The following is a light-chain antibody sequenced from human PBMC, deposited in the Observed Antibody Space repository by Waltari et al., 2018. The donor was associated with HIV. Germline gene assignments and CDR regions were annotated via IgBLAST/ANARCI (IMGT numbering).Light chain of an antibody. CDR3: SSYTSSSTLV. Sequence: QSALTQPASVSASPGQSITISCTGTSRDVGGYNYVSWFHQHPGKAPQLIIDEVSNRPAGVSNRFSGSKSGNTASLTISGLQAEDEADYYCSSYTSSSTLVFGTGTKVTVL. V-gene: IGLV2-14*01. CDR1: SRDVGGYNY. CDR2: EVS. J-gene: IGLJ1*01.